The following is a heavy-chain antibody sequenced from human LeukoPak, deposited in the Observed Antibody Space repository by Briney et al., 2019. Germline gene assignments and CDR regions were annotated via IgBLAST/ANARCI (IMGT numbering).Heavy chain of an antibody. Sequence: GGSLRLSCTASGFTFSGHWIHWVRQAPGRGLVWVSRINEDGTNSMYAESVKGRFTISRDNAKNTVYLQMNSLRAEDTAVYYCVRDETLWTLDWWGQGTLVSVSS. CDR3: VRDETLWTLDW. CDR1: GFTFSGHW. V-gene: IGHV3-74*03. CDR2: INEDGTNS. D-gene: IGHD1-1*01. J-gene: IGHJ4*02.